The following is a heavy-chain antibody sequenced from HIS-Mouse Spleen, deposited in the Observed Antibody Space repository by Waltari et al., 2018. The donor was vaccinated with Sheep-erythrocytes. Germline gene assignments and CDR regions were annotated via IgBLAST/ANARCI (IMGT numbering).Heavy chain of an antibody. Sequence: QLQLQESGPGLVKPSETLSLTCTVPGGSISSSSYYWGWVRQPPGKGLEWSGSIYYSGRTYYPPSLKRRVNISVDTSKNQFSLKLSSVPAADTAVYYCARLYYYDSSGYYFDYWGQGTLVTVSS. CDR3: ARLYYYDSSGYYFDY. CDR1: GGSISSSSYY. J-gene: IGHJ4*02. CDR2: IYYSGRT. V-gene: IGHV4-39*01. D-gene: IGHD3-22*01.